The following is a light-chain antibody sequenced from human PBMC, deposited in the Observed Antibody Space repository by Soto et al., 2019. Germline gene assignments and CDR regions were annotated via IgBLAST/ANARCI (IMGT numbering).Light chain of an antibody. CDR3: QQYKTWLWT. V-gene: IGKV3-15*01. Sequence: EVVMTQSPATLSVSPGERATLSCRASQSVNANLAWYQQKPGQAPRLLIHGASNRATGIPARFSGSGFGTEFIRAISSLQSEDFAVYYCQQYKTWLWTFGQGTKVEI. J-gene: IGKJ1*01. CDR2: GAS. CDR1: QSVNAN.